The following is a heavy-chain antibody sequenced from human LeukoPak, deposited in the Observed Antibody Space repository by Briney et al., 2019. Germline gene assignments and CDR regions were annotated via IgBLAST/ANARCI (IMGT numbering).Heavy chain of an antibody. CDR1: GGSFSGYY. Sequence: SETLSLTCAVYGGSFSGYYWSWIRQPPGKGLEWIGEINHSGSTNYNPSLKSRVTISVDTSKNQFSLKLSSVTAADTAVYYCARATVTGTGFDYWGQGTLVTVSS. CDR3: ARATVTGTGFDY. V-gene: IGHV4-34*01. J-gene: IGHJ4*02. D-gene: IGHD4-17*01. CDR2: INHSGST.